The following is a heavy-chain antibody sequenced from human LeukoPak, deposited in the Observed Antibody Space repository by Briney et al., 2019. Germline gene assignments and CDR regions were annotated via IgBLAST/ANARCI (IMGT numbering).Heavy chain of an antibody. Sequence: ASVKVSCKASGYTFTSYGISWVRQAPGQGLGWMGWISAYNGNTNYAQKLQGRVTMTTDTSTSTAYMELRSLRSDDTAVYYWARCRYYDSSGYYYGEYYFDYWGQGTLVTVSS. CDR1: GYTFTSYG. CDR2: ISAYNGNT. CDR3: ARCRYYDSSGYYYGEYYFDY. V-gene: IGHV1-18*01. J-gene: IGHJ4*02. D-gene: IGHD3-22*01.